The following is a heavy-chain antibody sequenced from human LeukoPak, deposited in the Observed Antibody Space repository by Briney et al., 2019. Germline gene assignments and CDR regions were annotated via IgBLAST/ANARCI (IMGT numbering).Heavy chain of an antibody. CDR1: GGSISTYY. J-gene: IGHJ4*02. CDR2: MYHSGIA. Sequence: PSETLSLTCTVSGGSISTYYWGWTRQPPGKRLEYLGYMYHSGIANYNPSLKSRVTISVDTSKNQFSLNLTSVTAADTAMYYCARGDGAYNYGYYFDYWGQGTLVTVSS. CDR3: ARGDGAYNYGYYFDY. V-gene: IGHV4-59*01. D-gene: IGHD5-18*01.